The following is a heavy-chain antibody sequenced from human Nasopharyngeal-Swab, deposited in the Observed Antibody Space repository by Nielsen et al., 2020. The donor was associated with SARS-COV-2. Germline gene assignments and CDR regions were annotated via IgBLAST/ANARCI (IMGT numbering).Heavy chain of an antibody. Sequence: WIRQPPGKGLEWIGRIYTSGSTNYNPSLKSRVTISVDTSKNQFSLKLSSVTAADTAVYYCARDSLGARGLYYGMDVWGQGTTVTVSS. J-gene: IGHJ6*02. V-gene: IGHV4-61*02. D-gene: IGHD3-10*01. CDR2: IYTSGST. CDR3: ARDSLGARGLYYGMDV.